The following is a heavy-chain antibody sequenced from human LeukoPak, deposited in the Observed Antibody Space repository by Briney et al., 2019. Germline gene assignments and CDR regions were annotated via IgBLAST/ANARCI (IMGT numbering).Heavy chain of an antibody. D-gene: IGHD3-10*01. Sequence: GGSLRLSCAASGFTFSSYAMDWVRQAPGKGLEWVAVISYDGSNKYYADSVKGRFTISRDNSKNTLYLQMNSLRAEDTAVYYCAKESPSGAFDIWGQGTMVTVSS. CDR2: ISYDGSNK. J-gene: IGHJ3*02. CDR1: GFTFSSYA. V-gene: IGHV3-30-3*01. CDR3: AKESPSGAFDI.